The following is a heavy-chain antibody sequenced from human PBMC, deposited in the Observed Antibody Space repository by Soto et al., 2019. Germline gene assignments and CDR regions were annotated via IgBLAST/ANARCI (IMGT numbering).Heavy chain of an antibody. V-gene: IGHV4-39*01. J-gene: IGHJ5*02. Sequence: QLQLQESGPGLVKPSETLSLTCTVSGGSIRDDTYYWGWIRQPPGKGLEWIGSIYYSGTSSYNPSLKSRVTMSVDTSKKQLSLRLGSVTAADTAAYYCARLHCYSPNCVPLDPWGQGTLVIVSS. CDR1: GGSIRDDTYY. CDR3: ARLHCYSPNCVPLDP. D-gene: IGHD2-2*01. CDR2: IYYSGTS.